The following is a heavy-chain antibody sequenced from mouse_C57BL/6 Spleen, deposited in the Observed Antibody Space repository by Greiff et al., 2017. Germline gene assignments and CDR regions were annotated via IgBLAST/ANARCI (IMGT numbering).Heavy chain of an antibody. V-gene: IGHV5-17*01. CDR1: GFTFSDYG. CDR2: ISSGSSTI. CDR3: ARRPTDYAMDY. Sequence: EVMLVESGGGLVKPGGSLKLSCAASGFTFSDYGMHWVRQAPEKGLEWVAYISSGSSTIYYADTVKGRFTISRDNAKNTLFLQMTSLRSEDTAMYYCARRPTDYAMDYWGQGTSVTVSS. J-gene: IGHJ4*01.